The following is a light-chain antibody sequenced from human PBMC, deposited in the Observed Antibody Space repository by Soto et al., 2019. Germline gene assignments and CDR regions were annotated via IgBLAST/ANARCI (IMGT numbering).Light chain of an antibody. J-gene: IGKJ2*01. CDR1: QSVSSN. CDR3: QQYNNSPRT. CDR2: GAS. V-gene: IGKV3-15*01. Sequence: EIVMTQSPATLSVSPGERATVSCRASQSVSSNLAWYQQKPGQAPRLLIYGASTRATGIPARFSCSGSGTEFTLTIGSLQSEDFEVYYCQQYNNSPRTFGQGTKLEIK.